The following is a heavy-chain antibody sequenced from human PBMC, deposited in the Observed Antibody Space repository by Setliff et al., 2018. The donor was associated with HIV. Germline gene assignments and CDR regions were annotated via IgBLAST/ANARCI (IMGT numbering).Heavy chain of an antibody. D-gene: IGHD1-7*01. CDR3: ARDRGWEAGTTSDFDY. CDR1: EFRFSSYW. V-gene: IGHV3-7*03. J-gene: IGHJ4*02. CDR2: IEQDGSEK. Sequence: QPGGSLRLSCAAFEFRFSSYWMSWVRQAPGKGLEWVASIEQDGSEKYYVDSVKGRFTISRDNAKNSLYLQMNSLRAEDTAVYYCARDRGWEAGTTSDFDYWGQGTKVTVSS.